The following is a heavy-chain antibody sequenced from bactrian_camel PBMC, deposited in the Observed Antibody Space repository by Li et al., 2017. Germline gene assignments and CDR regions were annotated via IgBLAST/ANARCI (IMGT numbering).Heavy chain of an antibody. CDR1: KNIANIDS. Sequence: VQLVESGGGSVQPGRSLQLSCTASKNIANIDSMAWFRQTPGKEREGVAGIDNDGSSDYLKSVRGRFTISRDNAQNTLYLRMNSLKTEDTALYSCVSGPSWSWKGEGTQVTVS. J-gene: IGHJ4*01. D-gene: IGHD3*01. V-gene: IGHV3S53*01. CDR2: IDNDGSS.